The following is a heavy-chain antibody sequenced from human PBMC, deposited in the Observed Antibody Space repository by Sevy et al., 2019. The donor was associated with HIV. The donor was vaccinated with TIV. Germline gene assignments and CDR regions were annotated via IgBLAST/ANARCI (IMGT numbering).Heavy chain of an antibody. CDR3: AKDSSSGGRGAFDI. J-gene: IGHJ3*02. CDR1: GFTFDDYA. V-gene: IGHV3-9*03. CDR2: ISWNGGSI. Sequence: GGSLRLSCAASGFTFDDYAMHWVRQAPGKGLEWVSGISWNGGSIGYADSVKGRFTISRDNAKNSLYLQMNSLRAEDMALYYCAKDSSSGGRGAFDIWGQGTMVTVSS. D-gene: IGHD6-13*01.